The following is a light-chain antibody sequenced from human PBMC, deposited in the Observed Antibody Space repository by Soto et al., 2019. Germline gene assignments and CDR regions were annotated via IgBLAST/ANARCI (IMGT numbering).Light chain of an antibody. CDR3: EQYCTTPWT. Sequence: ELVLTQSPGTLSLSPGERATLSCRASKSVSNNYLAWYHQKPGRAPRLVISGASSRATGIPDRFSGSGSGTDFTLTMSRLEPEDVAVYYCEQYCTTPWTFGRGTNVECK. CDR1: KSVSNNY. V-gene: IGKV3-20*01. CDR2: GAS. J-gene: IGKJ1*01.